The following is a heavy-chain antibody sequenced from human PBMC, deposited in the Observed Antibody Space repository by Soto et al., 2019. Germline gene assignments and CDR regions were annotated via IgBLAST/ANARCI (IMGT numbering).Heavy chain of an antibody. Sequence: QVHLVQSGAEVKKPGASVRVSCKASGYTFTDYYIHWVRQAPGQGLEWMGWTNPNSDGAHYAQKFQGRVTMRREKSTRTAYRGGKRLRSDDTAVYFWARGGGGGWHGDCFDPWGQGTLVTVSS. CDR1: GYTFTDYY. V-gene: IGHV1-2*02. D-gene: IGHD6-19*01. J-gene: IGHJ5*02. CDR2: TNPNSDGA. CDR3: ARGGGGGWHGDCFDP.